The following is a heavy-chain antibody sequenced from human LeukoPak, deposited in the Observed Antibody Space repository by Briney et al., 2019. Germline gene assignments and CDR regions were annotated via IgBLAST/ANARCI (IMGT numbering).Heavy chain of an antibody. CDR2: IYYSGST. Sequence: SETLSLTCTVSGGSISSSSYYWGWIRQPPGKGLEWIGSIYYSGSTYYNPSLKSRVTISVDTSKNQFSLKLSSVTAADTAVYYCARHARMIVVVINAFDIWGQGTMVTVSS. CDR1: GGSISSSSYY. V-gene: IGHV4-39*01. CDR3: ARHARMIVVVINAFDI. J-gene: IGHJ3*02. D-gene: IGHD3-22*01.